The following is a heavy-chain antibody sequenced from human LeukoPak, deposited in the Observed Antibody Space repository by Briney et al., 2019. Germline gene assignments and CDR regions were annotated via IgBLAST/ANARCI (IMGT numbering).Heavy chain of an antibody. V-gene: IGHV1-8*03. D-gene: IGHD5-18*01. CDR3: ARVKTGYSYGSNWFDP. CDR1: GGTFSSYD. CDR2: MNPNSGNT. Sequence: ASVKVSCKASGGTFSSYDINWVRQATGQGLEWMGWMNPNSGNTGYAQKFQGRVTITRNTSISTASMELSSLRSEDTAVYYCARVKTGYSYGSNWFDPWGQGTLVTVSS. J-gene: IGHJ5*02.